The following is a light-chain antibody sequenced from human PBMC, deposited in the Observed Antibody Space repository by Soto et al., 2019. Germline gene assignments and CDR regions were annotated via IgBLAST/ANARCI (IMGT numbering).Light chain of an antibody. Sequence: SYELTQPPSVSVAPGQTAMITCGGKNFINKTVHWYQQRPGQAPILVVYNDRDRPLGIPERLSGSHSGNTATLTISRVEAGDEADYYCQVWDGSSDRLWVFGGGTQLTVL. V-gene: IGLV3-21*02. CDR3: QVWDGSSDRLWV. CDR2: NDR. J-gene: IGLJ3*02. CDR1: NFINKT.